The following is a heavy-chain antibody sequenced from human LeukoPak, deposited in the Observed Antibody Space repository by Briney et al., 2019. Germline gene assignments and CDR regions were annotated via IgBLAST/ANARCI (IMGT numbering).Heavy chain of an antibody. J-gene: IGHJ6*04. CDR2: ISYDGSNK. Sequence: GRSLRLSCAASGFTFSSYGMHWVRQAPGKGLGWVAVISYDGSNKYYADSVKGRFTISRDNSKNTLYLQMNSLRAEDTAVYYCAKEDYGDPLYYYYYYGMDVWGKGTTVTVSS. V-gene: IGHV3-30*18. CDR1: GFTFSSYG. D-gene: IGHD4-17*01. CDR3: AKEDYGDPLYYYYYYGMDV.